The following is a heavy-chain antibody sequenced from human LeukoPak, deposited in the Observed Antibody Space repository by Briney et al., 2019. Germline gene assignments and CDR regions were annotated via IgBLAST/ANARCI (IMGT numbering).Heavy chain of an antibody. CDR1: GFTCSRHW. CDR2: IAKDGSQK. D-gene: IGHD1-26*01. Sequence: SGGSLRLCCAASGFTCSRHWMSWVRQAAGKVLEWVANIAKDGSQKYYVDSVKGRFTISRDNGKNSLYLQMNSLRAEDTAVYYCARNEKWGRDLWGQGTLVTVSS. J-gene: IGHJ4*02. V-gene: IGHV3-7*03. CDR3: ARNEKWGRDL.